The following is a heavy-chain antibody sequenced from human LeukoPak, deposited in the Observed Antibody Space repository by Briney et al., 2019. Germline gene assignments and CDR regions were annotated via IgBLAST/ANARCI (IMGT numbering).Heavy chain of an antibody. D-gene: IGHD6-19*01. CDR3: ARDEASSGWNTFLGSFDHYYYYMDV. V-gene: IGHV1-69*13. J-gene: IGHJ6*03. CDR1: GGSFSSYA. Sequence: SVKVSCKASGGSFSSYAISWVRQAPGQGLEWMGGIIPFFGTPNYAQKFHGRVTITADESTSTAYMELSSLRSEDTAVYYCARDEASSGWNTFLGSFDHYYYYMDVWGKGTTVTVSS. CDR2: IIPFFGTP.